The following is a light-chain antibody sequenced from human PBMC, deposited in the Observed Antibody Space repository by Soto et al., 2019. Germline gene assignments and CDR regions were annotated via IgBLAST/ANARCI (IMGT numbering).Light chain of an antibody. V-gene: IGKV3D-15*01. J-gene: IGKJ5*01. CDR2: GAS. CDR3: QQYNNWPPIT. Sequence: ETVLTHSPATMSVSPGERATLSCXXSQSVSSNLAWYQQKPGQAPRLLIYGASTRATGIPARFSGSGSGTEFTLTISSLQSEDFAVYYCQQYNNWPPITFGQGTRLEIK. CDR1: QSVSSN.